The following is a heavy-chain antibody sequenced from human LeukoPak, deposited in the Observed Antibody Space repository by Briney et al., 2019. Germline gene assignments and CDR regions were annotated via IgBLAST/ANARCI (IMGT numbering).Heavy chain of an antibody. CDR3: VTFYDSSGYYYSYFQH. J-gene: IGHJ1*01. CDR2: IIPIFGTA. Sequence: SVRVSCKASGGTFSSYAISWVRQAPGQGLEWMGGIIPIFGTANYAQKFQGRVTITADESTSTAYMELSSLRSEDTAAYYCVTFYDSSGYYYSYFQHWGQGTLVTVSS. V-gene: IGHV1-69*13. CDR1: GGTFSSYA. D-gene: IGHD3-22*01.